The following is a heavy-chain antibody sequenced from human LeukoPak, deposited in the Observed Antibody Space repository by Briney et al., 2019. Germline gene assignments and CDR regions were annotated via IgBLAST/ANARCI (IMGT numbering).Heavy chain of an antibody. CDR2: IYSGAGT. J-gene: IGHJ4*02. V-gene: IGHV3-66*02. CDR3: ARDRGFSSSWRPFVY. D-gene: IGHD6-13*01. Sequence: PGGSLRLSCAASGFTVSSHYMSWVRQAPGKGLEWVSVIYSGAGTSYADSVQGRFTISRDNSKNTLYLQMNSLRVEDTAVYYCARDRGFSSSWRPFVYWGQGTLVTVSS. CDR1: GFTVSSHY.